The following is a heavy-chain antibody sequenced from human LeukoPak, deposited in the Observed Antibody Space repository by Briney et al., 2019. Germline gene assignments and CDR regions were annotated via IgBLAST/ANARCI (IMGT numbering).Heavy chain of an antibody. Sequence: GGSLRLSCAASGFTFSAYWMSWVRQAPGNGLEWVAQIKEDGSEKYYVDSVRGRFTISRDNARNSLFLQMDSLGAEDTALYYCARDKGISDIGGSKFDCWGQGTLVTVSS. J-gene: IGHJ4*02. CDR3: ARDKGISDIGGSKFDC. V-gene: IGHV3-7*03. D-gene: IGHD4-23*01. CDR2: IKEDGSEK. CDR1: GFTFSAYW.